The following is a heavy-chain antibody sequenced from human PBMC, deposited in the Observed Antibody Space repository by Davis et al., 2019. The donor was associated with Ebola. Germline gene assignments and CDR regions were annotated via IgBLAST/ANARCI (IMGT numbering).Heavy chain of an antibody. V-gene: IGHV1-69*13. J-gene: IGHJ4*02. D-gene: IGHD6-19*01. CDR3: ARDLFAAVAGPSDDY. Sequence: SVKVSCKASGGTFSSYAISWVRQAPRQGLEWMGGIIPIFGTANYAQKFQGRVTITADESTSTAYMELSSLRSEDTAVYYCARDLFAAVAGPSDDYWGQGTLVTVSS. CDR2: IIPIFGTA. CDR1: GGTFSSYA.